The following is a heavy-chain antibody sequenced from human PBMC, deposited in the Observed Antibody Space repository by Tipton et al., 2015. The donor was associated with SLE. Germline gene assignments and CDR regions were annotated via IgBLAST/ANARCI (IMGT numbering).Heavy chain of an antibody. J-gene: IGHJ4*02. Sequence: QSGAEVKKAGASMKVSCKASGYTFSNYGISWVRQAPGQGLEWMGWISTYNGNTNYAQKLQGRVTMTTDTSTSTAYMELRSLRSDDTAVYYCARDSRLWFRELLSWGQGTLVTVSS. D-gene: IGHD3-10*01. CDR1: GYTFSNYG. CDR3: ARDSRLWFRELLS. V-gene: IGHV1-18*01. CDR2: ISTYNGNT.